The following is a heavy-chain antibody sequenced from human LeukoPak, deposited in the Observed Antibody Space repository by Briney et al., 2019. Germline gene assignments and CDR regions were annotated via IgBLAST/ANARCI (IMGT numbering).Heavy chain of an antibody. CDR2: INPSGGT. CDR3: AREGVAGTGLDY. J-gene: IGHJ4*02. D-gene: IGHD6-13*01. CDR1: GYTFSMYN. V-gene: IGHV1-46*01. Sequence: ASVKVSCKASGYTFSMYNMHWVRQAPGQGLEWMGIINPSGGTSYAQKLQGRITMTRDTSTSTLYMGLSSLRSEDTAVYYCAREGVAGTGLDYWGQGTLVTVSS.